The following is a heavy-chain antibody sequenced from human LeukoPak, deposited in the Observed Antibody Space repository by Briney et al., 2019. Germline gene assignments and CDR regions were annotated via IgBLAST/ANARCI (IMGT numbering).Heavy chain of an antibody. Sequence: RPSQTLSLTCTVSGGSISSGSYYWSWIRQPAGKGLEWIGRIYTSGSTNYNPSLKSRVTISVDTSKNQFSLKLSSVTAADTAVYYCARARDFWSGYPPPYYYYYMDVWGKGTTVTVSS. CDR3: ARARDFWSGYPPPYYYYYMDV. V-gene: IGHV4-61*02. CDR1: GGSISSGSYY. D-gene: IGHD3-3*01. J-gene: IGHJ6*03. CDR2: IYTSGST.